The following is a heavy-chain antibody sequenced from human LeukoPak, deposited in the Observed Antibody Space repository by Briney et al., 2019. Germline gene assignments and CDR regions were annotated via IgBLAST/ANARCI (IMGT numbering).Heavy chain of an antibody. CDR3: ARTIPYAFDI. D-gene: IGHD3-9*01. V-gene: IGHV4-59*01. Sequence: SETLSLTCTVSGGSISSYYWIWIRQPPGKGLEWIGYIYYSGSTNYNPSLKSRVIISVDTSKNQFSLKLSSVTAADTAVYYCARTIPYAFDIWGQGTMVTVSS. CDR1: GGSISSYY. CDR2: IYYSGST. J-gene: IGHJ3*02.